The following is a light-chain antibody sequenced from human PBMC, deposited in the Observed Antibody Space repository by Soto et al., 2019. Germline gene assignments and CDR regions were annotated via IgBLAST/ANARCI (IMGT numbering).Light chain of an antibody. J-gene: IGKJ1*01. Sequence: DIQMTQSPSTLSASIGDRVTITCRASQSISNWLAWLQQKPGKAPKVLIFDASNLGSGVPDRFGGGGSGTDFTLKISRVEAEDVGVYYCMQGLQTPRTFGQGTKV. CDR2: DAS. V-gene: IGKV1-5*01. CDR3: MQGLQTPRT. CDR1: QSISNW.